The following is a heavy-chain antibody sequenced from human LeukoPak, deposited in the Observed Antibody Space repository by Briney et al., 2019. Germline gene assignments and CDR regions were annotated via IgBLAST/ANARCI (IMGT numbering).Heavy chain of an antibody. D-gene: IGHD1-26*01. J-gene: IGHJ3*02. CDR1: VYTFTSYD. V-gene: IGHV1-8*02. CDR3: ASAGIDRWELLTHAFDI. CDR2: MNPNSGNT. Sequence: ASVKVSCKASVYTFTSYDINWVRQATGQGLEWMGWMNPNSGNTGYAQKLQGRVTMTTDTSTSTAYMELRSLRSDDTAVYYCASAGIDRWELLTHAFDIWGQGTMVTVSS.